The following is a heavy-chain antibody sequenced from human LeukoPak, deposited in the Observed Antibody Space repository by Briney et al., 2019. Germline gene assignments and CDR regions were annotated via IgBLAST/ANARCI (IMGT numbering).Heavy chain of an antibody. CDR3: AREVAGTGGYYFDY. Sequence: GGSLRLSCAASGFTFSSYWMSWVRQAPGKGLEWVANIKQDGSGKYYVDSVKGRFTISRDNAKNSLYLQMNSLRAEDTAVYYCAREVAGTGGYYFDYWGQGTLVTVSS. CDR2: IKQDGSGK. J-gene: IGHJ4*02. D-gene: IGHD6-13*01. V-gene: IGHV3-7*03. CDR1: GFTFSSYW.